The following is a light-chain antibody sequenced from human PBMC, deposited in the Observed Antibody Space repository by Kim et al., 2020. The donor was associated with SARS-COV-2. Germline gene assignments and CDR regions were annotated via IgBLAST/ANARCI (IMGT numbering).Light chain of an antibody. CDR1: KLGDKY. Sequence: SYELTQPPSVSVSPGQTASITCSGDKLGDKYACWYQQKPGQSPVLVTYQDSKRPSGIPERFSGSNSGNTATLTISGTQAMDEADYYCQAWDSSTAVFGTGTKVTVL. CDR2: QDS. CDR3: QAWDSSTAV. J-gene: IGLJ1*01. V-gene: IGLV3-1*01.